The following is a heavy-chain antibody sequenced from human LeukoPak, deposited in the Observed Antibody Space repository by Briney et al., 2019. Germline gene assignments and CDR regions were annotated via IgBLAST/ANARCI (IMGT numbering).Heavy chain of an antibody. D-gene: IGHD3-3*01. V-gene: IGHV3-74*01. Sequence: PGGSLRLSCAASGFTFSSYWMHWVRQAPGKGLVWVSPINSDGSSTIYADSVKGRFTISRDNVKNTLYLQMNSLRAEDTAVYYCARGLTIFGVVNDAFDIWGQGTMVTVSS. J-gene: IGHJ3*02. CDR3: ARGLTIFGVVNDAFDI. CDR2: INSDGSST. CDR1: GFTFSSYW.